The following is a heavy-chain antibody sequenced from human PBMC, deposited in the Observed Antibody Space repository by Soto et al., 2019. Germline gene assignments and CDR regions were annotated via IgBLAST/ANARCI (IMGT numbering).Heavy chain of an antibody. Sequence: PVGSLRLSCSASGFTFSNYAIHWVRQAPGQWLQWVAVISFDGNNKYYTESVKGRFTISRDNSKNAVYLQMNSMGDEDTAIYHCGREDDYRDRYFYYGLDVWGQGTTVTVSS. V-gene: IGHV3-30*14. CDR3: GREDDYRDRYFYYGLDV. J-gene: IGHJ6*02. CDR1: GFTFSNYA. CDR2: ISFDGNNK. D-gene: IGHD4-17*01.